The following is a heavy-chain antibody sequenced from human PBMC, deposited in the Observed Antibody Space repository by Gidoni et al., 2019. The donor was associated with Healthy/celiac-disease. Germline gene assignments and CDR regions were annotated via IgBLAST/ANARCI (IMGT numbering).Heavy chain of an antibody. V-gene: IGHV3-33*01. CDR1: GFTFSSYG. J-gene: IGHJ6*02. D-gene: IGHD3-22*01. CDR2: IWYDGSNK. CDR3: ARADDSSGSHYYYYYGMDV. Sequence: QVQLVESGGGVVQPGRSLRLSCAASGFTFSSYGMHWVRQAPGKGLEWVAVIWYDGSNKYYADSVKGRFTISRDNSKNTLYLQMNSLRAEDTAVYYCARADDSSGSHYYYYYGMDVWGQGTTVTVSS.